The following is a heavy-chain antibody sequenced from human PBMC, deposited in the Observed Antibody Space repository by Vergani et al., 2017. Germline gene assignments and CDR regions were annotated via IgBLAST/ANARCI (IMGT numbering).Heavy chain of an antibody. V-gene: IGHV1-69-2*01. CDR1: GYTFTDHY. Sequence: EVQLVQSGAEVKKPGATMKISCKVSGYTFTDHYMHWVQQAPGKGLEWMGLVDPEDGEKIYAEKFKGRVTIAADTSTDTAHLELSSLRSEDTAVYYCATPQTVTTGGMEVWGQGTTVIVSS. CDR2: VDPEDGEK. D-gene: IGHD4-17*01. CDR3: ATPQTVTTGGMEV. J-gene: IGHJ6*02.